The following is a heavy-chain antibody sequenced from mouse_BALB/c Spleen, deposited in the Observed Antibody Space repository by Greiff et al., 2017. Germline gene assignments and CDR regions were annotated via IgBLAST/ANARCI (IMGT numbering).Heavy chain of an antibody. CDR1: GFSLTSYD. CDR3: VRGTDYFDY. D-gene: IGHD2-14*01. V-gene: IGHV2-9-2*01. J-gene: IGHJ2*01. CDR2: IWTGGGT. Sequence: VQRVESGPGLVAPSQSLSITCTVSGFSLTSYDISWIRQPPGKGLEWLGVIWTGGGTNYNSAFMSRLSISKDNSKSQVFLKMNSLQTDDTAIYYCVRGTDYFDYWGQGTTLTVSS.